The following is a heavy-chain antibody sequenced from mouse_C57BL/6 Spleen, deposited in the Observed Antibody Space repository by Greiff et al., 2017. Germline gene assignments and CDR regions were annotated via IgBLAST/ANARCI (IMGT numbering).Heavy chain of an antibody. CDR3: ARPNWSWFAY. Sequence: EVHLVESGGGLVKPGGSLKLSCAASGFTFSDYGMHWVRQAPEKGLEWVAYISSGSSTIYYADTVKGLFTISRDNAKNTLFLQMTSLRSEDTAMYYCARPNWSWFAYWGQGTLVTVSA. D-gene: IGHD4-1*01. CDR2: ISSGSSTI. CDR1: GFTFSDYG. V-gene: IGHV5-17*01. J-gene: IGHJ3*01.